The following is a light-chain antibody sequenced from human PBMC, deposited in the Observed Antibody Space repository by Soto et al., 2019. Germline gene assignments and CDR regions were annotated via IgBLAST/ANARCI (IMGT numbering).Light chain of an antibody. J-gene: IGLJ1*01. CDR3: GTWDLSLGADV. Sequence: QSVLTQPPSASGTPGHRVTISCSGSSSNIGSNYVYWYQQLPGTAPKLLIYRNNQRPSGVPDRFSGSKSGTSATLGITGLQTGDEADYYCGTWDLSLGADVFGTGTKVTV. CDR2: RNN. V-gene: IGLV1-47*01. CDR1: SSNIGSNY.